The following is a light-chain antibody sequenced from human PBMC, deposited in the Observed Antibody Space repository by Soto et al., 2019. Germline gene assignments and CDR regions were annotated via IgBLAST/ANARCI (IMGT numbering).Light chain of an antibody. V-gene: IGLV3-1*01. CDR3: LAWDSSSLYV. Sequence: SSELTQPPSVSVSPGQTASITCSGDKLGDKYASWYQQKPRQSPVLVIYQDNKRPSGIPERFAGSNSGNTATLTISVTQAMDEADYFCLAWDSSSLYVFGTGTKLTVL. CDR2: QDN. CDR1: KLGDKY. J-gene: IGLJ1*01.